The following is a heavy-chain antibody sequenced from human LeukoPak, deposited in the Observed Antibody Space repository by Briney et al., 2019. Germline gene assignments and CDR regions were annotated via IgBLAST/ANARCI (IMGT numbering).Heavy chain of an antibody. J-gene: IGHJ6*02. V-gene: IGHV4-39*01. D-gene: IGHD3-3*01. CDR3: ARIRGITIFGARNYGMDV. CDR2: IYYSGST. CDR1: GGSISSSSYY. Sequence: PSETLSLTCTVSGGSISSSSYYWGWIRQPPGKGLEWIGSIYYSGSTYYNPSLKSRVTISVDTSKNQFSLKLSSVTAADTAVYYCARIRGITIFGARNYGMDVWGQGTTVTVSS.